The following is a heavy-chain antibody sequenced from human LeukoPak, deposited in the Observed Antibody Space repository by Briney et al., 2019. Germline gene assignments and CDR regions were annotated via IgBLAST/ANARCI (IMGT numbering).Heavy chain of an antibody. J-gene: IGHJ4*02. CDR1: GFTFSSYA. CDR2: ISYDGSNK. Sequence: GGSLRLSCAASGFTFSSYAMHWVRQAPGKGLEWVAVISYDGSNKYYADSVKGRFTISRDNSKNTLYLQMNSLRAEDTALYYCARAAALSSSIDYWGQGTLATVSS. V-gene: IGHV3-30*04. CDR3: ARAAALSSSIDY. D-gene: IGHD6-6*01.